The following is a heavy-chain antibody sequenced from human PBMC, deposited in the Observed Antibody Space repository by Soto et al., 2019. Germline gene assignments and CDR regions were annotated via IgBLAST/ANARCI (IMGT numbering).Heavy chain of an antibody. D-gene: IGHD3-10*01. CDR3: ARRRMVRGVITTSPGYYYGMDV. CDR2: IIPIFGTA. Sequence: SVKVSCKSSGGTFSSYAISWVRQAPGQGLEWMGGIIPIFGTANYAQKFQGRVTITADESTSTAYMELSSLRSEDTAVYYCARRRMVRGVITTSPGYYYGMDVWGQGTTVTVSS. V-gene: IGHV1-69*13. CDR1: GGTFSSYA. J-gene: IGHJ6*02.